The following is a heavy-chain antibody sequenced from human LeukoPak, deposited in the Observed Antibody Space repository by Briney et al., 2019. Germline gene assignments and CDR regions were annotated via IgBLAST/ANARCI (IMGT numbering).Heavy chain of an antibody. D-gene: IGHD3-22*01. J-gene: IGHJ4*02. Sequence: ASVKVSCKVSGYTLTELSMHWVRQAPGKGLEWVGGFDPEDGETIYAQKFQGRVTMTEDTSTDTAYMELSSLRSEDTAVYYCATSVQRITMIVVYFDYWGQGTLVTVSS. CDR3: ATSVQRITMIVVYFDY. CDR2: FDPEDGET. CDR1: GYTLTELS. V-gene: IGHV1-24*01.